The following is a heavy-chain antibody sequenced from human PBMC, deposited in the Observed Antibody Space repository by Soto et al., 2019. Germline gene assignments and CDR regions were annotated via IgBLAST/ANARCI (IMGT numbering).Heavy chain of an antibody. CDR3: ARSYDFWSGYYYFEY. J-gene: IGHJ4*02. Sequence: GSSVRVSCKASGYTFTSYGISWVRQAPGQGLEWMGWISAYNGNTNYAQKLQGRVTMTTDTSTSTAYMELRSLRSDDTAVYYCARSYDFWSGYYYFEYLGQGTLVNVSS. CDR2: ISAYNGNT. CDR1: GYTFTSYG. V-gene: IGHV1-18*04. D-gene: IGHD3-3*01.